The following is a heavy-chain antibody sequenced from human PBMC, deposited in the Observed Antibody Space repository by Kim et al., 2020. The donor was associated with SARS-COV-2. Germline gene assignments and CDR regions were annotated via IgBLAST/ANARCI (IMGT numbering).Heavy chain of an antibody. CDR2: INHSGST. V-gene: IGHV4-34*01. Sequence: SETLSLTCAVYGGSFSGYYWSWIRQPPGKGLEWIGEINHSGSTNYNPSLKSRFTISVDTSKNQFSLKLSSVTAADTAVYYCARGDSMTTVTTYFDYWGQGTLVTVSS. CDR1: GGSFSGYY. D-gene: IGHD4-17*01. CDR3: ARGDSMTTVTTYFDY. J-gene: IGHJ4*02.